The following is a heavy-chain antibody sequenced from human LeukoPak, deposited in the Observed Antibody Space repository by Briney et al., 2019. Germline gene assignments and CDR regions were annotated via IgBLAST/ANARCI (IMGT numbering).Heavy chain of an antibody. CDR2: IYYSGST. CDR1: GGSISSSSYY. D-gene: IGHD4-17*01. V-gene: IGHV4-61*05. Sequence: SETLSLTCTVSGGSISSSSYYWGWIRQPPGKGLEWIGYIYYSGSTNYNPSLKSRVTISVDTSKNQFSLKLSSVTAADTAVYYCARAFGDYRYYYYYMDVWGKGTTVTVSS. CDR3: ARAFGDYRYYYYYMDV. J-gene: IGHJ6*03.